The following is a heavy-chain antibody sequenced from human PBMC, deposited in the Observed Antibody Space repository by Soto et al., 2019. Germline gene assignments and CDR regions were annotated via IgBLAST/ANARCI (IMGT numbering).Heavy chain of an antibody. CDR2: IKSKTDGGTT. CDR3: TTGVGYDILTGPGSFDI. J-gene: IGHJ3*02. D-gene: IGHD3-9*01. CDR1: GFTLSNAC. V-gene: IGHV3-15*07. Sequence: PGGSLRLSCAASGFTLSNACMNWVRQAPGKGLEWVGRIKSKTDGGTTDYAAPVKGRFTISRDDSKNTLYLQMNSLKTEDTAVYYCTTGVGYDILTGPGSFDIWGQGTMVTVSS.